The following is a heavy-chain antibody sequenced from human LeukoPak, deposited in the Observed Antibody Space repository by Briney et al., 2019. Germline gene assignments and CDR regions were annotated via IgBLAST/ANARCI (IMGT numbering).Heavy chain of an antibody. CDR2: IRSKAYGGTT. CDR1: GFTFGDYA. D-gene: IGHD3-3*01. Sequence: GGSLRLSCTASGFTFGDYAMSWVRQAPGKGLEWVGFIRSKAYGGTTEYAASVKGRFTISRDDSKSIAYLQMNSLKTEDTAVYYCTRAEEGNTYYDFWSGYYTGFRAFDIWGQGTMVTVSS. V-gene: IGHV3-49*04. CDR3: TRAEEGNTYYDFWSGYYTGFRAFDI. J-gene: IGHJ3*02.